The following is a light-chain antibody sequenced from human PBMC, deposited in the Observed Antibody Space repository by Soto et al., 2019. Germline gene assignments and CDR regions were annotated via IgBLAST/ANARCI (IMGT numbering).Light chain of an antibody. Sequence: DIQMTQSPSTLSASVGDRVTITCRASQSISSWLAWYQQKPGKATKLLIYKASSLESGVPSRFSGSGFGTEFTLTISSLQPDDFATYYCQQYNSYWTFGQGTKVEIK. J-gene: IGKJ1*01. CDR1: QSISSW. CDR2: KAS. CDR3: QQYNSYWT. V-gene: IGKV1-5*03.